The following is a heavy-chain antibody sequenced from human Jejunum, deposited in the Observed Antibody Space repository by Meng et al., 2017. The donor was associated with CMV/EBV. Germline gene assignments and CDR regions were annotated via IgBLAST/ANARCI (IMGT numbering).Heavy chain of an antibody. CDR1: TFTNNA. CDR2: FSANGDYI. J-gene: IGHJ4*02. Sequence: TFTNNAMTGVRQAPGKGLGWVSGFSANGDYIHYADSVKDRFTISRDNSKNTLYLQMNSLRAEDTALYYCAKVSTFAYGPGSYFDHWGQGTLVTVSS. V-gene: IGHV3-23*01. D-gene: IGHD3-10*01. CDR3: AKVSTFAYGPGSYFDH.